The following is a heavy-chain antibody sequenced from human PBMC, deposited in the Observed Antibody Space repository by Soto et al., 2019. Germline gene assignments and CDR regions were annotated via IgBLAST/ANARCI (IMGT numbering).Heavy chain of an antibody. V-gene: IGHV3-21*01. Sequence: EVQLLESGGGLVQPGGSLRLSCAASGFTFSSYAMSWVRQAPGKGLEWVSAISSSSSYIYYADSVKGRFTISRDNAKNSLYLQMNSLRAEDTAVYYCARAGSFYDSSGYGFDYWGQGTLVTVSS. J-gene: IGHJ4*02. CDR1: GFTFSSYA. D-gene: IGHD3-22*01. CDR3: ARAGSFYDSSGYGFDY. CDR2: ISSSSSYI.